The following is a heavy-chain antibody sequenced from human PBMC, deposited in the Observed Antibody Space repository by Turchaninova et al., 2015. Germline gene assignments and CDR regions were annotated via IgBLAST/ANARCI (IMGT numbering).Heavy chain of an antibody. D-gene: IGHD6-19*01. Sequence: QVQLQQSGPGLVKPSQTLSLTCAISGDSVSGNSAAWNWIRQSPSSGLEWLGVTYYRSKWFNNFAKSGKSRITRHPDTSKNLFVQQLNSVTPDDTAVYYCARGAGANYWYFDLWGRGTLVTVSS. CDR2: TYYRSKWFN. CDR3: ARGAGANYWYFDL. CDR1: GDSVSGNSAA. J-gene: IGHJ2*01. V-gene: IGHV6-1*01.